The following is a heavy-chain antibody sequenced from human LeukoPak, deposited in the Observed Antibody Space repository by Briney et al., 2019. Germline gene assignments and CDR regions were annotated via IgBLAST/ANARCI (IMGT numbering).Heavy chain of an antibody. V-gene: IGHV1-46*01. CDR1: GYTFTSYY. J-gene: IGHJ6*02. CDR2: INPSGGST. Sequence: GASVKVSCKASGYTFTSYYMHWVRQAPGQGLEWMGIINPSGGSTSYAQKFQGRVTMTTDTSTSTAYMELRSLRSDDTAVYYCARDRYGMDVWGQGTTVTVSS. CDR3: ARDRYGMDV.